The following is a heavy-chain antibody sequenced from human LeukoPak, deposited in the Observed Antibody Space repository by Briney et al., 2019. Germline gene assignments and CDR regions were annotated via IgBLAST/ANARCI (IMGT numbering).Heavy chain of an antibody. V-gene: IGHV3-53*01. CDR3: ARDRYYDFWSGYYDGTPLDY. J-gene: IGHJ4*02. Sequence: PGGSLRLSCAASGFTVSSNYMSWVRQAPGKGLEWVSVIHSGGSTYYADSVKGRFTISRDNAKNSLYLQMNSLRAEDTAVYYCARDRYYDFWSGYYDGTPLDYWGQGTLVTVSS. CDR2: IHSGGST. D-gene: IGHD3-3*01. CDR1: GFTVSSNY.